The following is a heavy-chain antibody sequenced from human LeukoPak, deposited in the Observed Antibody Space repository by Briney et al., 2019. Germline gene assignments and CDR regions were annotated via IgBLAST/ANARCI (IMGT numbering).Heavy chain of an antibody. Sequence: ASVTVSFTASGYTFTDYYLHWVRQAPGQGLEWMAWINPNSGASRDAQKFQGRITVTRDTSITTTYMELSGLTSDDSATYYCARVRYTSGWKNAFDVWGQGTMVTVSS. D-gene: IGHD6-19*01. CDR3: ARVRYTSGWKNAFDV. CDR1: GYTFTDYY. CDR2: INPNSGAS. J-gene: IGHJ3*01. V-gene: IGHV1-2*02.